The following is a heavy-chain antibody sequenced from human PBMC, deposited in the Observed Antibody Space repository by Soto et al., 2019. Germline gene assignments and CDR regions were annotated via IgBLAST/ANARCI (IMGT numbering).Heavy chain of an antibody. CDR3: AALTTVFSAFDI. CDR1: GGSISSGGYS. J-gene: IGHJ3*02. D-gene: IGHD4-4*01. CDR2: IYHSGST. V-gene: IGHV4-30-2*01. Sequence: PSETLSLTCAVSGGSISSGGYSWSWIRQPPGKGLEWIGYIYHSGSTYYNPSLKSRVTISADRSKNQFSLKLSSVTAADTAVYYCAALTTVFSAFDIWGQGTMVTVSS.